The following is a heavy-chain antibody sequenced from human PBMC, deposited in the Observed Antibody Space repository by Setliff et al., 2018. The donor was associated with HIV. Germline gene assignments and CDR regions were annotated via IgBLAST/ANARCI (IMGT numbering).Heavy chain of an antibody. CDR1: GGSISSDNW. Sequence: SETLSLTCAVSGGSISSDNWWTWVRQAPGKGLEWIGEIYHSEYTNYNPSLKSRVSMSVDKSKNQFSVKLNSVTAADTAVYYCARAGRRTGHSYTWFDPWGQGTLVTVSS. D-gene: IGHD3-16*01. CDR2: IYHSEYT. V-gene: IGHV4-4*02. CDR3: ARAGRRTGHSYTWFDP. J-gene: IGHJ5*02.